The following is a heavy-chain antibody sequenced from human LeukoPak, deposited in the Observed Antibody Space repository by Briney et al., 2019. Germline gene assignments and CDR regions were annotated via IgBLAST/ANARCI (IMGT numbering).Heavy chain of an antibody. Sequence: GGSLRLSCAASGFTFSTFAMLWVRQPRGKGLEWVSRIFPSGGEIHYADSVRGRLTISRDNSKSTLSLQMNSLRAEDTAIYYCVTYRQVMLPFEAWGQGTLVTVSS. CDR3: VTYRQVMLPFEA. V-gene: IGHV3-23*01. D-gene: IGHD5-18*01. CDR2: IFPSGGEI. CDR1: GFTFSTFA. J-gene: IGHJ5*02.